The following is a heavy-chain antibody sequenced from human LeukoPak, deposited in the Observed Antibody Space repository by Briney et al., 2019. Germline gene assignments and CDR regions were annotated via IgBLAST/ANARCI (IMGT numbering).Heavy chain of an antibody. Sequence: GGSLRLSCVASGFPFSSYWMTWVRQAPGKGLEWVANIKQDGSKKSYVDSVKGRFTIFRDNAKNSLYLQMNSLRAEDTAIYYCTRVGYIDEGIDYWGQGTLVTVSS. CDR3: TRVGYIDEGIDY. CDR1: GFPFSSYW. D-gene: IGHD5-24*01. V-gene: IGHV3-7*04. CDR2: IKQDGSKK. J-gene: IGHJ4*02.